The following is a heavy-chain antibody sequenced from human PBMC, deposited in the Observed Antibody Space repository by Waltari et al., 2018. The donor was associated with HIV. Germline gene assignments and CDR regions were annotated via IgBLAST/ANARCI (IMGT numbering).Heavy chain of an antibody. CDR1: GFTFSSHA. D-gene: IGHD4-17*01. CDR3: VRHPYSDYSLVWVDS. Sequence: EVQLLESGGGLVQTGGSLRLSCAAPGFTFSSHAICWVRQAPGKGLEWVSIISGIGYSMNYADSAKGHFTISRDNSKNVLYLQMNSLRVEDTAIYYCVRHPYSDYSLVWVDSWGQGTLVSVSS. J-gene: IGHJ5*01. V-gene: IGHV3-23*01. CDR2: ISGIGYSM.